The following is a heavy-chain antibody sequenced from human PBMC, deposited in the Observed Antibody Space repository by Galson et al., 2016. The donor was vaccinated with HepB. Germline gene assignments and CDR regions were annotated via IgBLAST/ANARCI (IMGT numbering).Heavy chain of an antibody. CDR1: GGSFSDYY. V-gene: IGHV4-34*01. D-gene: IGHD3-22*01. CDR2: INRSGDT. CDR3: ARVDLNHDSDDYYEYVYYYGMDV. J-gene: IGHJ6*02. Sequence: SETLSLTCAVYGGSFSDYYWSWIRQPPGKGLEWIGEINRSGDTNYNPSLKSRVAISLDTFRKQFTLKLSSVTAADTAVYYCARVDLNHDSDDYYEYVYYYGMDVWGQGTTVTVSS.